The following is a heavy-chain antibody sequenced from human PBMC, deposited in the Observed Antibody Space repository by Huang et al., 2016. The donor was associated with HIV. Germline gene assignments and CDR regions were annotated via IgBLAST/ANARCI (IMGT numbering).Heavy chain of an antibody. CDR2: IDYKGSP. V-gene: IGHV4-39*01. CDR1: GGSIRSSDYH. D-gene: IGHD3-10*01. CDR3: ARHREGPVAYYSGWGSHLNYMDV. J-gene: IGHJ6*03. Sequence: QLLLQESGPGLVKPSEALALTCAVSGGSIRSSDYHWGWIGQPPGKGWEWIGRIDYKGSPHYSPSVTSRVTIAVDTSKTLCFLNLTSMTAADTAVYYCARHREGPVAYYSGWGSHLNYMDVWGRGRTVVVSS.